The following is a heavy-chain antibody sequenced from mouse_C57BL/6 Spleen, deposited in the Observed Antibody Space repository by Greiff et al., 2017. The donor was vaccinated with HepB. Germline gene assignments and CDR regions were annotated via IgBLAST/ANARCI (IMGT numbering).Heavy chain of an antibody. V-gene: IGHV5-16*01. CDR1: GFTFSDYY. CDR3: ARDGYYGSSYGFAY. Sequence: EVQLVESEGGLVQPGSSMKLSCTASGFTFSDYYMAWVRQVPEKGLEWVANINYDGSSTYYLDSLKSRFIISRDNAKNILYLQMSSLKSEDTATYYWARDGYYGSSYGFAYWGQGTLVTVSA. J-gene: IGHJ3*01. D-gene: IGHD1-1*01. CDR2: INYDGSST.